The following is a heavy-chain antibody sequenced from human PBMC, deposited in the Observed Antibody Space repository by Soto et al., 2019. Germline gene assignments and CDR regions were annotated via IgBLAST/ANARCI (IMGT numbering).Heavy chain of an antibody. CDR1: GYTFTSYD. D-gene: IGHD6-19*01. CDR3: ARGYGSGWPRYYYYYYGMDV. CDR2: MNPNSGNT. Sequence: ASVKVSCKASGYTFTSYDINWVRQATGQGLEWMGWMNPNSGNTGYAQKFQGRVTMTRNTSISTAYMELSSLRSEDTAVYYCARGYGSGWPRYYYYYYGMDVWGQGTTVTVSS. V-gene: IGHV1-8*01. J-gene: IGHJ6*02.